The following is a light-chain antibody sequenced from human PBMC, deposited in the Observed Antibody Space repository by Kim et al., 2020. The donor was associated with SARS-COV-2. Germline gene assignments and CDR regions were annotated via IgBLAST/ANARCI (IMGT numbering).Light chain of an antibody. V-gene: IGLV2-14*01. Sequence: QSVLTQPASVSGSPGQWITISCTGTSSDVGGYNYVSWYQQHPGKAPKLMIYEVSNRPSGVSNRFSGFKSGNTASLTISGLQAEDEADYYCSSYTSTSTLVFGTGTKVTVL. CDR2: EVS. CDR3: SSYTSTSTLV. J-gene: IGLJ1*01. CDR1: SSDVGGYNY.